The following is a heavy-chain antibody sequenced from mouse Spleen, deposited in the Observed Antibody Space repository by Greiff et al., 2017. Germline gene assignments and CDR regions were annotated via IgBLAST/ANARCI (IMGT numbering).Heavy chain of an antibody. Sequence: QVQLQQSGAELVKPGASVKLSCKASGYTFTSYYMYWVKQRPGQGLEWIGEINPSNGGTNFNEKFKSKATLTVDTSSSTAYMQLSSLTSEDSAVYYCARAYYYDGSPYYFDYWGQGTTLTVSS. CDR3: ARAYYYDGSPYYFDY. V-gene: IGHV1-53*01. CDR2: INPSNGGT. J-gene: IGHJ2*01. CDR1: GYTFTSYY. D-gene: IGHD1-1*01.